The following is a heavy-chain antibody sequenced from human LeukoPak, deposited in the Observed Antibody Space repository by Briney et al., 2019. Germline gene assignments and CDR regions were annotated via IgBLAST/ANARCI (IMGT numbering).Heavy chain of an antibody. Sequence: GGSLRLSCAASGFTFSGYYMSWIRQAPGKGLEWVSYISSSGSTIYYADSVKGRFTISRDNAKNSLYLQMNSLRAEDTAVYYCAKDSIPYYYYMDVWGKGTTVTVSS. CDR2: ISSSGSTI. CDR3: AKDSIPYYYYMDV. CDR1: GFTFSGYY. D-gene: IGHD4-11*01. V-gene: IGHV3-11*04. J-gene: IGHJ6*03.